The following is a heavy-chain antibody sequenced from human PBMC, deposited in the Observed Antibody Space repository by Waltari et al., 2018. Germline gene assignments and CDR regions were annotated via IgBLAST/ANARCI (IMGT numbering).Heavy chain of an antibody. V-gene: IGHV4-34*01. Sequence: QVHLQQWGAGLLKPSETLSLTCAVNGGSFSGYYWSWIRQPPGKGLEWIGEINHSGSTNYNPSLKSRVTISVDTSKNQFSLKLSSVTAADTAVYYCARRTYCSGGSCYSEKGSKYYYYYYMDVWGKGTTVTVSS. J-gene: IGHJ6*03. CDR3: ARRTYCSGGSCYSEKGSKYYYYYYMDV. D-gene: IGHD2-15*01. CDR1: GGSFSGYY. CDR2: INHSGST.